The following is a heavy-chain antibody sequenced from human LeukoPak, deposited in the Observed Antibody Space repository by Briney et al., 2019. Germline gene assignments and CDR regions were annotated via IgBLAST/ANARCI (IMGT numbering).Heavy chain of an antibody. CDR2: ISSSGSTI. V-gene: IGHV3-11*01. Sequence: PGGSLRLSCAASGFTFSDYYMSWIRQAPGKGLEWVSYISSSGSTIYYADSVKGRFTISRDYAKNSLYLQMNSLRAEDTAVYYCARDRAAAAGMKDYWGQGTLVTVSS. J-gene: IGHJ4*02. D-gene: IGHD6-13*01. CDR3: ARDRAAAAGMKDY. CDR1: GFTFSDYY.